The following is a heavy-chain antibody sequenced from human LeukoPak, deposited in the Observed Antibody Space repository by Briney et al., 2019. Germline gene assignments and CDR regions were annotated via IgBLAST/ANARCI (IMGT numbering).Heavy chain of an antibody. CDR1: GFTFSTYG. CDR3: ARDRVSGSGSIDY. CDR2: IRYDGSNK. V-gene: IGHV3-30*02. D-gene: IGHD3-10*01. J-gene: IGHJ4*02. Sequence: GGSLRLSCAASGFTFSTYGIHWVRQAPGKGLEWVAFIRYDGSNKYYADSVKGRFTISRDDAKNSLYLQMNSLRVEDTAVYYCARDRVSGSGSIDYWGQGTLVTVSS.